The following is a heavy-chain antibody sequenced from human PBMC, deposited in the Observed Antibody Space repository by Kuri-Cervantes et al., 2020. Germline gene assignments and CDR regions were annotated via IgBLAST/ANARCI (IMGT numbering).Heavy chain of an antibody. V-gene: IGHV4-34*01. D-gene: IGHD6-13*01. CDR1: GGSFNGYY. Sequence: SETLSLTCAAYGGSFNGYYWSWIRQPPGKGLEWIGEINHSGTTNYNPSLKSRVTISVDTSKNQFSLKLSSVTAADTAVYYCARKAGGYYYYYMDVWGKGTTVTVSS. J-gene: IGHJ6*03. CDR3: ARKAGGYYYYYMDV. CDR2: INHSGTT.